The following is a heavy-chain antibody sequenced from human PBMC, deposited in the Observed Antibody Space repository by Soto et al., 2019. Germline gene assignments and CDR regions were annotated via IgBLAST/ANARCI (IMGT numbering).Heavy chain of an antibody. V-gene: IGHV3-21*02. Sequence: EVQLVESGGGLVKPGGSLRLSCAASGFTFSSHNIYWFRQPPGKGLEWVSSIGTSDSSIYYADSVRGRFTISKDNAKNSVYLQMDSLRDEDTAIYHCARELSTMIRAYNWAQGTLVTVSS. D-gene: IGHD3-10*01. CDR1: GFTFSSHN. CDR3: ARELSTMIRAYN. CDR2: IGTSDSSI. J-gene: IGHJ4*02.